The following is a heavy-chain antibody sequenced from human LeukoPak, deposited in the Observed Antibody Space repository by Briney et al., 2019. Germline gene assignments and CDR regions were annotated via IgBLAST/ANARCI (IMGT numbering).Heavy chain of an antibody. CDR1: GFTFSSYA. CDR3: ARDLPNYYYDSSGPETPYDY. CDR2: FSGSGGST. J-gene: IGHJ4*02. V-gene: IGHV3-23*01. Sequence: GGSLRLSCAASGFTFSSYAMSWVRQAPGKGLECISGFSGSGGSTYYADSVKGRFTISRDNSKNTLYLQMNSLRAEDTAVYYCARDLPNYYYDSSGPETPYDYWGQGTLVTVSS. D-gene: IGHD3-22*01.